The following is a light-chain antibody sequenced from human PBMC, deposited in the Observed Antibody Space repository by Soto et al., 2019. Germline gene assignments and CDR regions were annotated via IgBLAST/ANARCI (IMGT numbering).Light chain of an antibody. J-gene: IGKJ5*01. V-gene: IGKV3-15*01. CDR2: GAS. CDR1: QSVSSD. CDR3: QQYTNWPPIT. Sequence: EIVMTHSPATLSVSPGERATLSCRASQSVSSDLAWYHQKPGQAPRLLIYGASTRATGIPARFSGSGSGTEFTLTISSLQSEDFAVYYCQQYTNWPPITFGQGTRLEIK.